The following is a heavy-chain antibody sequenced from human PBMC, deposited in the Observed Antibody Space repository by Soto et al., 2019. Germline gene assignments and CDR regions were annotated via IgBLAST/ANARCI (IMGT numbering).Heavy chain of an antibody. J-gene: IGHJ5*02. CDR1: GYTFTGYY. CDR3: ARGGSSSSPSGGQVVP. D-gene: IGHD6-13*01. Sequence: QVQLVQSGAEVKKPGASVKVSCKASGYTFTGYYMHWVGQAPGQGLEWMGWINPNSGGTNYAQKFQGWVTMTRDTSISTAYMELSRLRSDDTAVYYCARGGSSSSPSGGQVVPWGQGTLVTVSS. CDR2: INPNSGGT. V-gene: IGHV1-2*04.